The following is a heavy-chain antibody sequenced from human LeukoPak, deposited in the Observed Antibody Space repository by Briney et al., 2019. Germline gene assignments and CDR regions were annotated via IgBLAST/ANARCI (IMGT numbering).Heavy chain of an antibody. CDR2: ISYDGNKK. CDR3: AKGGIWGEWFDP. D-gene: IGHD3-16*01. CDR1: GFTFSSNS. J-gene: IGHJ5*02. Sequence: GGSLRLSCAASGFTFSSNSMHWVRQVPGKGLEWLTVISYDGNKKYYADSVKGRFTVSRDNSKNTLYLQMNSLRAEDTAVYYCAKGGIWGEWFDPWGQGTLVTVSS. V-gene: IGHV3-30*14.